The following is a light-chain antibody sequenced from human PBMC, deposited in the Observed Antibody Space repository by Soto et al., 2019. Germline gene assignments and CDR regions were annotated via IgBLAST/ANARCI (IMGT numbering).Light chain of an antibody. CDR3: QQYNNWPPLT. CDR2: GAS. J-gene: IGKJ4*01. Sequence: EIVMTQSPDTLSVSPGERATLSCMSSQSVSSNFAWYQHKTGQTPRLLIYGASTRATGIPARFSGSGSGTEFTLTISSLQSEDFAVYYCQQYNNWPPLTFGGGTKVEIK. CDR1: QSVSSN. V-gene: IGKV3-15*01.